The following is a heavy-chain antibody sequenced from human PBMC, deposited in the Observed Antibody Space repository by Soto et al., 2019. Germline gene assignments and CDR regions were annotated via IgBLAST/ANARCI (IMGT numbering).Heavy chain of an antibody. CDR2: IYYSGST. J-gene: IGHJ5*02. V-gene: IGHV4-59*01. CDR1: GGYSSSYD. Sequence: SETLCLRCTVAGGYSSSYDGSWIRQPPGKGLEWIGYIYYSGSTNYNPSLKSRVTISVDTSKNQFSLKLSSVTAADTAVYYCARDLNDFWSGYFNGFDPWGQGTLVTVSS. D-gene: IGHD3-3*01. CDR3: ARDLNDFWSGYFNGFDP.